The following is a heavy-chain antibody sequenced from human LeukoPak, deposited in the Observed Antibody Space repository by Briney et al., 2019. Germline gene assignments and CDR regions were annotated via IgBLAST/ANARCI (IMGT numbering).Heavy chain of an antibody. J-gene: IGHJ4*02. Sequence: GGSLRLSCAASRFTFSSYSMNWVRQAPGKGLEWVSYISSSSTIYYADSVKGRFTISRDNAKNSLYLQMNSLRAEDTAVYYCARAHHRRVYDYVWGSYPYWGQGTLVTVSS. CDR1: RFTFSSYS. CDR2: ISSSSTI. V-gene: IGHV3-48*01. CDR3: ARAHHRRVYDYVWGSYPY. D-gene: IGHD3-16*02.